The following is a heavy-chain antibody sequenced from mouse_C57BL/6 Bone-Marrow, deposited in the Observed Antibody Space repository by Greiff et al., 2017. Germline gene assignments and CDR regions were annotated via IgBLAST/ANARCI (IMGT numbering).Heavy chain of an antibody. D-gene: IGHD2-14*01. CDR1: RYNFTSYW. J-gene: IGHJ4*01. CDR2: LDPNSGGT. Sequence: QVPLQQPGAELVKPGASVKLSCKASRYNFTSYWMHWVKQRPGRGLEWIGRLDPNSGGTKYNETFKSKAILTVDKPSSTAYMQLSSLTSEDSAVYYCARWDYRDAMDYWGQGTSVTVSS. CDR3: ARWDYRDAMDY. V-gene: IGHV1-72*01.